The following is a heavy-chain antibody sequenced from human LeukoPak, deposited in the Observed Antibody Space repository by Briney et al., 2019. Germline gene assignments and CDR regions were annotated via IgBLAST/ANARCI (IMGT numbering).Heavy chain of an antibody. D-gene: IGHD5-12*01. CDR1: GISVSSNY. Sequence: GGSLRLSCAASGISVSSNYMSWVRQAPGKGLEWVSVLYSGGSIYYADSVKGRFTISRDNSKNTLYLQMNSLRAEDTAVYYCARGGGYGQGFDYWGQGTLVTVSS. CDR3: ARGGGYGQGFDY. J-gene: IGHJ4*02. V-gene: IGHV3-53*01. CDR2: LYSGGSI.